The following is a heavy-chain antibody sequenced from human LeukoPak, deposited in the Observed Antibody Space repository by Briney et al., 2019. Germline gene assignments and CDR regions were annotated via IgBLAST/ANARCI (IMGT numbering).Heavy chain of an antibody. CDR2: INHSGST. CDR3: ARLVVAMAGIGDYYHGMDV. V-gene: IGHV4-34*01. D-gene: IGHD6-19*01. Sequence: SETLSLTCAVYGGSFSGYYWSWIRQPPGKGLEWIGEINHSGSTNYNPSLKSRVTISVDTSKNQFSLKLSSVTAADTAVYYCARLVVAMAGIGDYYHGMDVWGQGTTVTVSS. CDR1: GGSFSGYY. J-gene: IGHJ6*02.